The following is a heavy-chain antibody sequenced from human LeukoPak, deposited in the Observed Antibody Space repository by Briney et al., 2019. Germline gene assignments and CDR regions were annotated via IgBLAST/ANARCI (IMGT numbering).Heavy chain of an antibody. CDR1: GGTFTSYA. D-gene: IGHD2-15*01. Sequence: SVKVSCKAPGGTFTSYAISWVRQAPGQGLEWMGGIIPIFGTANYAQKFQGRVTITTDKSTSTVYMELSSLRSEDTAVYYCARDDSRNWFDPWGQGTLVTVSS. J-gene: IGHJ5*02. CDR2: IIPIFGTA. CDR3: ARDDSRNWFDP. V-gene: IGHV1-69*05.